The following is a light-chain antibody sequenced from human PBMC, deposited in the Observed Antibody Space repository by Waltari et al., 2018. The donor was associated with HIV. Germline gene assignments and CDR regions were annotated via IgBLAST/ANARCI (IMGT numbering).Light chain of an antibody. Sequence: QSALTQPASVSGSPGQSITISCTGTSSDIGGYKYVSWYQQQPGKAPKLMISEVSKRPSGVSNLFSGSKSGNTASLTISGLQAEDEADYYCSSYTTSSTWVFGGGTKLTVL. J-gene: IGLJ3*02. CDR1: SSDIGGYKY. V-gene: IGLV2-14*01. CDR2: EVS. CDR3: SSYTTSSTWV.